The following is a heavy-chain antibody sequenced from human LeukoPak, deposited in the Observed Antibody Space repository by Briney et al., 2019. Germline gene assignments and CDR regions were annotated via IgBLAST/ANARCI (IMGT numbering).Heavy chain of an antibody. J-gene: IGHJ4*02. D-gene: IGHD3-9*01. CDR3: AREYYDILTGDYRGFDY. V-gene: IGHV4-59*01. CDR2: LYYSGST. CDR1: GGSISSYY. Sequence: PSETLSLTCTVSGGSISSYYWNWIRQPPGKGLEWIGYLYYSGSTNYNPSLKSRVTISVDTSKNQFSLKLSSVTAADTAVYYCAREYYDILTGDYRGFDYWGQGTLVTVSS.